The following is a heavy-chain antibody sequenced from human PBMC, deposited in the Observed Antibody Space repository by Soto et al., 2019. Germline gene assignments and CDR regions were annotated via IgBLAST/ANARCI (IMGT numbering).Heavy chain of an antibody. V-gene: IGHV1-46*03. CDR2: INPSGGST. Sequence: QVQLVQSGAEVKKPGASVKVSCKASGYTFTSYYMHWVRQAPGQGLEWMGIINPSGGSTSYAQKFQGRVTMTRDTSTSTVYMELSSLRSEDTAVYYCAVSAKKGPYYFDYWGQGTLSPSPQ. J-gene: IGHJ4*02. CDR1: GYTFTSYY. CDR3: AVSAKKGPYYFDY.